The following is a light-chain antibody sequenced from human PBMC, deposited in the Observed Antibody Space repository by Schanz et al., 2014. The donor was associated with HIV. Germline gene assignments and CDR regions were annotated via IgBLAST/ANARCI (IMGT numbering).Light chain of an antibody. V-gene: IGLV1-40*01. CDR3: AAWDDSLNGRV. CDR2: GDK. Sequence: QSVLTQPPSVSGAPGQRVTISCTGSSSNIGAGYEVHWYKQLPETAPKLLIFGDKNRPSGVPDRYSGSKSDTSASLAISGLQSEDEADYYCAAWDDSLNGRVFGGGTKLTVL. J-gene: IGLJ3*02. CDR1: SSNIGAGYE.